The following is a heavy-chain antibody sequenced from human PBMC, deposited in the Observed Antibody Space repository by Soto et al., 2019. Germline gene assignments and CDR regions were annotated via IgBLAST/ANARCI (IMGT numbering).Heavy chain of an antibody. V-gene: IGHV1-24*01. D-gene: IGHD3-22*01. CDR1: GYTLTELS. J-gene: IGHJ3*02. Sequence: ASVKVSCKGSGYTLTELSMHWVLQAPGKGLEWMGGFDPEDGETIYAQKFQGRVTMTEDTSTDTAYMELSSLRSEDTAVYYCATDMPWYYYDSSGYSHDAFDIWGQGTMVTVSS. CDR3: ATDMPWYYYDSSGYSHDAFDI. CDR2: FDPEDGET.